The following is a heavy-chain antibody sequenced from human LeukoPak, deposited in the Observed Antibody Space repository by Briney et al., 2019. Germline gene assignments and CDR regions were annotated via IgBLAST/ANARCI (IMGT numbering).Heavy chain of an antibody. CDR3: ARYLNYYRMDV. CDR1: GGSISSYY. Sequence: SETLSLTCTVSGGSISSYYWSWIRQPPGKGLEWIGYIYYSGSTDYNPSLKSRVAISVDTSKNQFSLKLSSVTAADTAVYYCARYLNYYRMDVWGQGATVTVSS. D-gene: IGHD2/OR15-2a*01. J-gene: IGHJ6*02. CDR2: IYYSGST. V-gene: IGHV4-59*08.